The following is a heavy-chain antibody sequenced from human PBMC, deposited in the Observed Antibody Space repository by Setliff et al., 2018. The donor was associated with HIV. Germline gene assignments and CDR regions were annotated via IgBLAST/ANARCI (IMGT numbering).Heavy chain of an antibody. CDR2: IKRKTDGGTK. CDR1: GFTFSNAW. J-gene: IGHJ4*02. Sequence: GGSLRLSCAASGFTFSNAWMSWVRQAPGKGLEWVGRIKRKTDGGTKDYAAPVKGRCTISRDDSKNTLYLQMNSLKSEDTAVYYCSTTLEGNEYKECWGQGTQVTVSS. V-gene: IGHV3-15*01. CDR3: STTLEGNEYKEC. D-gene: IGHD1-1*01.